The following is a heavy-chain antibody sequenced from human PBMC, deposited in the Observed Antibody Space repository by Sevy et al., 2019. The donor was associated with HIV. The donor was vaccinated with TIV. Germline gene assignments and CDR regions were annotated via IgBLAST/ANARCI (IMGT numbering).Heavy chain of an antibody. CDR2: ISAYNGNT. J-gene: IGHJ4*02. Sequence: ASVKVSCKGSGYTFTSYGISWVRQAPGQGLEWMGWISAYNGNTNYAQKLQSRVTMTTDTSTSTAYMELRSLRSDDTAVYYCARGHDFWSREGFDYWGQGTLVTVSS. V-gene: IGHV1-18*04. D-gene: IGHD3-3*01. CDR1: GYTFTSYG. CDR3: ARGHDFWSREGFDY.